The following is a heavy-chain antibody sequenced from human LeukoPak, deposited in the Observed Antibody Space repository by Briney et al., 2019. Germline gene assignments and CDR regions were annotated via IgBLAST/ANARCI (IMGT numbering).Heavy chain of an antibody. Sequence: GGSLRLSCAASGFTFSSYGMHWVRQAPGKGQEWVAFIRYDGSNKYYADSVKGRFTISRDNSKNTLYLQMNSLRAEDTAVYYCAKEAPRFSAATPGYFDYWGQGTLVTVSS. V-gene: IGHV3-30*02. CDR2: IRYDGSNK. CDR3: AKEAPRFSAATPGYFDY. J-gene: IGHJ4*02. D-gene: IGHD3-10*01. CDR1: GFTFSSYG.